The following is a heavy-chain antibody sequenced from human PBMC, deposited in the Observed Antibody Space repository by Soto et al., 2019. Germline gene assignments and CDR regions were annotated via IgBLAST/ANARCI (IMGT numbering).Heavy chain of an antibody. CDR1: GFTFSSYA. D-gene: IGHD1-26*01. Sequence: QVQLVESGGGVVQPGRSLRLSCAASGFTFSSYAMHWVRQAPGKGLEWVAVISYDGSNKYYADSVKGRFTISRDNSKNTLYLQMNSLRAEDTAVYYCARDRVGASNYCDYWGQGTLVTVSS. CDR2: ISYDGSNK. V-gene: IGHV3-30-3*01. CDR3: ARDRVGASNYCDY. J-gene: IGHJ4*02.